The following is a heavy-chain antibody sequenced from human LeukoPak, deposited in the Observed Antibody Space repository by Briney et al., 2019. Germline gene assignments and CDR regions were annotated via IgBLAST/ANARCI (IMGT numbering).Heavy chain of an antibody. Sequence: SETLSLTCAVYGGSFSGYYWSWIRQPPGKGLEWIGEINHSGSTNYNPSLKSRVTISVDTSKNQFSLKLSPVTAADTAVYYCARIHYGSGNDAFDIWGQGTMVTVSS. CDR3: ARIHYGSGNDAFDI. CDR1: GGSFSGYY. CDR2: INHSGST. D-gene: IGHD3-10*01. J-gene: IGHJ3*02. V-gene: IGHV4-34*01.